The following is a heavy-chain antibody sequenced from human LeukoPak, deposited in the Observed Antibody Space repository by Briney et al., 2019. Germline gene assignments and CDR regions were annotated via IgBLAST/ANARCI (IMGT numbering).Heavy chain of an antibody. V-gene: IGHV3-33*06. CDR3: AKEAGPLLIGETYDM. D-gene: IGHD2-21*01. J-gene: IGHJ3*02. Sequence: GRSLRLSCAASGFTFSSYGMHWVRQAPGKGLEWVALIWYDGSNKYYTDSVKGRFTISRDNSKNTLYLQMNSLRAEDTAVYFCAKEAGPLLIGETYDMWGQGTKVTVSS. CDR2: IWYDGSNK. CDR1: GFTFSSYG.